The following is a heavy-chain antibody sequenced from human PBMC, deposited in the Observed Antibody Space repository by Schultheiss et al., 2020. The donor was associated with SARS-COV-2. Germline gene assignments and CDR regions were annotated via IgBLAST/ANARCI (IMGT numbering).Heavy chain of an antibody. CDR1: GYTFTGYY. J-gene: IGHJ6*02. CDR2: INPNSGGT. Sequence: ASVKVSCKASGYTFTGYYMHWVRQAPGQGLEWMGWINPNSGGTNYAQKFQGWVTMTRDTSISTAYMELSRLSSVTAADTAVYYCARGGDDSSGYYYYGMDVWGQGTTVTVSS. D-gene: IGHD3-22*01. CDR3: ARGGDDSSGYYYYGMDV. V-gene: IGHV1-2*04.